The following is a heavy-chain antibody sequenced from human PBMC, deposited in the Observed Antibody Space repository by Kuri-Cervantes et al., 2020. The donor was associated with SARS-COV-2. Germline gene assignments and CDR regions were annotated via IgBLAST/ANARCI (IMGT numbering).Heavy chain of an antibody. Sequence: GGSLRLSCAASGFTFSNAWMSWVRQAPGKGLEWVGRIKSKTDGGTTDYAAPVKGRFTISRDDSKNTLYLQMNSLKTEDTAVYYCTTYEYNWNDGNDAFDIWGQGTMVTVSS. CDR2: IKSKTDGGTT. D-gene: IGHD1-1*01. CDR3: TTYEYNWNDGNDAFDI. J-gene: IGHJ3*02. CDR1: GFTFSNAW. V-gene: IGHV3-15*01.